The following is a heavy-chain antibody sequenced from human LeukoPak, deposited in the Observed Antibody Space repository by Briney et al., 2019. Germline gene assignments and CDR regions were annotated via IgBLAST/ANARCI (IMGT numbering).Heavy chain of an antibody. J-gene: IGHJ4*02. CDR1: GGTFSSYA. CDR2: IIPIFGTA. D-gene: IGHD3-16*02. CDR3: ARGEYDYVWGSYRNPFDY. V-gene: IGHV1-69*13. Sequence: SVKVSCKASGGTFSSYAISWVRQAPGQGLEWMEGIIPIFGTANYAQKFQGRVTTTVDESTSTAYMELSSLRSEDTAVYYCARGEYDYVWGSYRNPFDYWGQGTLVTVSP.